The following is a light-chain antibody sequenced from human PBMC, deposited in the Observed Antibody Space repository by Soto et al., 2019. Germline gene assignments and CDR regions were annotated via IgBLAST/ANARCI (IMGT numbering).Light chain of an antibody. CDR1: QSIDNNY. Sequence: IVLKHSPGTLSLSPGERATLSCRASQSIDNNYLAWYQQKPGQAPRLVIYGASTRATDIPDRFSASGSGTDFTLTISRLEHEDFAVYYCQQYSRAPLTFGPGTKVDIK. CDR2: GAS. CDR3: QQYSRAPLT. V-gene: IGKV3-20*01. J-gene: IGKJ1*01.